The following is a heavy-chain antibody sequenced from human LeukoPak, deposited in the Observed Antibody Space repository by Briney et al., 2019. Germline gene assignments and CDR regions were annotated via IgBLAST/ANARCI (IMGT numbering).Heavy chain of an antibody. CDR3: CTVSGFGTSWDH. V-gene: IGHV3-15*01. CDR2: LKSKNNGGTV. Sequence: GGSLRLSCAAPGFTFSNAWMSWVRQAPGKGLEWVGRLKSKNNGGTVDYAAPVKGRFTISRDDSKDTFYLQMNSLKSEDTAVYYCCTVSGFGTSWDHWGQGTLVTVSS. CDR1: GFTFSNAW. J-gene: IGHJ4*02. D-gene: IGHD6-13*01.